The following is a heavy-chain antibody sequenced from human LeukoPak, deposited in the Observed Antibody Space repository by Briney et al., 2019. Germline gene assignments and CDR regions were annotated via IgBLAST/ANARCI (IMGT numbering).Heavy chain of an antibody. V-gene: IGHV3-30*02. CDR3: AKPVEPDYQTRLDP. CDR1: GFTFSNYG. D-gene: IGHD5-12*01. J-gene: IGHJ5*02. Sequence: GGSLRLSCAASGFTFSNYGMHWVRQAPGKGLEWVAFIWFDGSNKYHADSVKGRFTISRDNSKNSLYLQMNNLRVEDTAVYYCAKPVEPDYQTRLDPWGQGTLVTVSS. CDR2: IWFDGSNK.